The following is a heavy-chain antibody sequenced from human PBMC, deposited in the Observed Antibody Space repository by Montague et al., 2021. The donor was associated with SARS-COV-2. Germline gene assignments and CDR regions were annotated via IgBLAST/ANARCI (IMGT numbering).Heavy chain of an antibody. V-gene: IGHV3-23*01. Sequence: SLRLSCAASGFTFSSHAMSWVRQAPGRGLEWVSGIGDSGDSTYYADSVKGRFTISRDNSNNMLYLQMISLRVEDTAAYYCARHFQSGSYGAYYYYGLDVWGQGTTVTGSS. CDR2: IGDSGDST. CDR3: ARHFQSGSYGAYYYYGLDV. D-gene: IGHD1-26*01. CDR1: GFTFSSHA. J-gene: IGHJ6*02.